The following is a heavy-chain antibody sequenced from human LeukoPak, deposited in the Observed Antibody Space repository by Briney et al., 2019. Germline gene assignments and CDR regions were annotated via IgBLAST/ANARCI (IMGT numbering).Heavy chain of an antibody. D-gene: IGHD6-19*01. Sequence: ASVKVSCKASGGTFSSYAISWVRQAPGQGLEWMGVINPSYSSTTYAQKFQGRVAMTRDTSTSTVYMELSSLRSEDTAVYYCARAVAGFDFWGQGTLVTVSS. CDR1: GGTFSSYA. CDR3: ARAVAGFDF. J-gene: IGHJ4*02. CDR2: INPSYSST. V-gene: IGHV1-46*01.